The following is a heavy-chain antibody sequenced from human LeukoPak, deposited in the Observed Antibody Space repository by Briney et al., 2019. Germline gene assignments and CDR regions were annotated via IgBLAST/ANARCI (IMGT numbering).Heavy chain of an antibody. V-gene: IGHV4-34*01. CDR3: ARDGDFNPTVAFDI. J-gene: IGHJ3*02. CDR2: INHSGST. Sequence: PSETLSLTCAVYGGSFSGYYWSWIRQPPGKGLEWIGEINHSGSTNYNPSLKSRVTISVDTSKNQFSLKLSSVTAADTAVYYCARDGDFNPTVAFDIWGQGTMVTVSS. D-gene: IGHD4-17*01. CDR1: GGSFSGYY.